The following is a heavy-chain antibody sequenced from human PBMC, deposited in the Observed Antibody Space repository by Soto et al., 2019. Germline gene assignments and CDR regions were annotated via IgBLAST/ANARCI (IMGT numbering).Heavy chain of an antibody. Sequence: PSESLSLTCTVSGGSISSYYWSWIRQPPGKGLEWIGYIYYSGSTNYNPSLKSRVTISVDTSKNQFSLRAEDTAVYYCAKDRPSRNTGYDFDADYWGQGTLVTVSS. CDR1: GGSISSYY. D-gene: IGHD5-12*01. V-gene: IGHV4-59*12. J-gene: IGHJ4*02. CDR2: IYYSGST. CDR3: AKDRPSRNTGYDFDADY.